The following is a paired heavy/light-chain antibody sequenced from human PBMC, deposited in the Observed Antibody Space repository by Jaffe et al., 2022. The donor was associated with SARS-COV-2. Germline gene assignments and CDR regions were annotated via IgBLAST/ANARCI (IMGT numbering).Light chain of an antibody. CDR2: QVS. J-gene: IGKJ1*01. Sequence: DVVMTQSPLSLPVTLGQPASISCRSSQSLLYSDGNTYLNWFQQRPGQSPRRLIYQVSNRDSGVPDRFSGSGSGTDFTLKISRVEPEDVGIYYCMQGTDWPPSFGQGTKVEIK. CDR1: QSLLYSDGNTY. V-gene: IGKV2-30*01. CDR3: MQGTDWPPS.
Heavy chain of an antibody. CDR2: VNGDSSAT. J-gene: IGHJ4*02. CDR1: GFTFHHSN. Sequence: EVQLVESGGGVVQPGGSLRLSCTASGFTFHHSNMHWVRQAPGKGLEWVALVNGDSSATDYAASVKGRFSISRDNSKNSLHLQMSSLRSDDTALYYCASGMTARLIDYWGQGTLVTVSS. V-gene: IGHV3-43*02. D-gene: IGHD6-6*01. CDR3: ASGMTARLIDY.